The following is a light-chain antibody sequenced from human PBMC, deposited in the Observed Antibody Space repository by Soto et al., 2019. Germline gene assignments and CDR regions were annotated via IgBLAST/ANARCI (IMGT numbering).Light chain of an antibody. CDR2: DAS. Sequence: DIVLTQSPGTLSLSPGERATLSCGASQSINSRSLAWYQQKPGQAPRLLIYDASSRAAGIPDRFSASGSGTDFTLTISSLGPEDFAVYYCQQYVASPYTFGQGTKVDIK. CDR1: QSINSRS. CDR3: QQYVASPYT. V-gene: IGKV3-20*01. J-gene: IGKJ2*01.